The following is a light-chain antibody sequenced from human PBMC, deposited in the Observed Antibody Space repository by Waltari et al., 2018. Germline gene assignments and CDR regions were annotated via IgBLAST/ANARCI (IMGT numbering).Light chain of an antibody. CDR3: SSYTSSSTVV. J-gene: IGLJ2*01. CDR2: DVT. Sequence: QSALTQPASVSGSPGKSITISCTGTSSDVSGYNYVSWYQQHPARAPKRMIYDVTNRPSGVSNRFSGSKSGNTASLTISGLQAEDEADYYCSSYTSSSTVVFGGGTKLTVL. V-gene: IGLV2-14*03. CDR1: SSDVSGYNY.